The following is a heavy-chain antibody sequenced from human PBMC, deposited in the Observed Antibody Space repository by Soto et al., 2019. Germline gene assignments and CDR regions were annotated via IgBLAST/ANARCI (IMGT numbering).Heavy chain of an antibody. V-gene: IGHV3-11*01. D-gene: IGHD2-2*01. Sequence: PGGSLRLACAASGFSFSDYNMIWIRQAPGKGLEWVSHISSSDNTIYYADSVKGRFTISRDNAKNSLYLQMNSLRAEDTAIYYCAKERVAVPAATQTHYYYGMDVWGQGTTVTVSS. J-gene: IGHJ6*02. CDR3: AKERVAVPAATQTHYYYGMDV. CDR1: GFSFSDYN. CDR2: ISSSDNTI.